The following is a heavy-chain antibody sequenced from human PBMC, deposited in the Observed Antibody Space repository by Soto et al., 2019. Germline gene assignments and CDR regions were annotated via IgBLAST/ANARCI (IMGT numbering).Heavy chain of an antibody. CDR1: GGTFSSYA. V-gene: IGHV1-69*01. CDR2: IIPIFGTA. J-gene: IGHJ4*02. D-gene: IGHD1-1*01. CDR3: ARPKVQLERHSSFDY. Sequence: QVQLVQSGAEVKKPGSSVKVSCKASGGTFSSYAISWVRQAPGQGLEWMGGIIPIFGTASYAQKFQGRVTITAGESTSTAYMELSSLISEDTAVYYCARPKVQLERHSSFDYWGKGTLVTVSS.